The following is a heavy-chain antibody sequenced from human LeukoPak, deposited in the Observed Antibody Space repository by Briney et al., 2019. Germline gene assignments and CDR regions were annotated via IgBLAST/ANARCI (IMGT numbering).Heavy chain of an antibody. Sequence: PGGSLRLSCAASGFTFSSYEMNWVRQAPGKGLEWVSYIDSSGSTIYYADSVKGRFTISRDNAKNSLYLQMNSLRAKDTAVYYCARDYYDSSGYYPPYYFDYWGQGTLVTVSS. J-gene: IGHJ4*02. CDR3: ARDYYDSSGYYPPYYFDY. CDR2: IDSSGSTI. D-gene: IGHD3-22*01. CDR1: GFTFSSYE. V-gene: IGHV3-48*03.